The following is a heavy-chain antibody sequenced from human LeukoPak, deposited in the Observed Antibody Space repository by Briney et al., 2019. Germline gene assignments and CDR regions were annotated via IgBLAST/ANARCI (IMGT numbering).Heavy chain of an antibody. CDR3: ARNFDSSGYYFGY. CDR1: GGTFSSYA. CDR2: IIPISGTA. V-gene: IGHV1-69*01. Sequence: AASVKVSCKASGGTFSSYAISWVRQAPGQGLEWMGGIIPISGTANYAQKFQGRVTITADESTSTAYMELSSLRSEDTAVYYCARNFDSSGYYFGYWGQGTLVTVSS. J-gene: IGHJ4*02. D-gene: IGHD3-22*01.